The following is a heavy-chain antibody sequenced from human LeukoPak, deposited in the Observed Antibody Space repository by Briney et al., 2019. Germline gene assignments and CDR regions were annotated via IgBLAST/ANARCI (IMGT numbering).Heavy chain of an antibody. CDR3: ARVVFYCSGGSCYFDY. V-gene: IGHV1-2*02. D-gene: IGHD2-15*01. Sequence: ASVKVSCKASGYTFTSYYMHWVRQAPGQGLEWMGWINPNSGGTNYAQKFQGRVTMTRDTSISTAYMELSRLRSDDTAVYYCARVVFYCSGGSCYFDYWGQGTLVTVSS. CDR1: GYTFTSYY. CDR2: INPNSGGT. J-gene: IGHJ4*02.